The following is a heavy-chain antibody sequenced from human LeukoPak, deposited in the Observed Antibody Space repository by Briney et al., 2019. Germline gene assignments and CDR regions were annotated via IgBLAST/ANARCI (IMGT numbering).Heavy chain of an antibody. V-gene: IGHV4-61*01. D-gene: IGHD4-17*01. CDR2: IYYSGST. CDR1: GGSVSSGSYY. Sequence: PSETLSLTCTVSGGSVSSGSYYWSWIRQPPGKGLEWIGYIYYSGSTNYNPSLKSRVTIPVDTSKNQFSLKLSSVTAADTAVYYCARALYGSIDYWGQGTLVTVSS. CDR3: ARALYGSIDY. J-gene: IGHJ4*02.